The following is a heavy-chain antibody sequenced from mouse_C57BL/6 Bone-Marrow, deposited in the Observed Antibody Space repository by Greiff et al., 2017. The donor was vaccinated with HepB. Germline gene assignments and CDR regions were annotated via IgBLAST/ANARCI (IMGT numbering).Heavy chain of an antibody. V-gene: IGHV5-17*01. J-gene: IGHJ1*03. CDR3: ARDYYGSSYWYFDV. CDR1: GFTFSDYG. Sequence: EVNLVESGGGLVKPGGSLKLSCAASGFTFSDYGMHWVRQAPEKGLEWVAYISRGSSTIYYADTVKGRFTISRDNAKNTLFLQLTSLRSEDTAMYYCARDYYGSSYWYFDVWGTGTTVTVSS. D-gene: IGHD1-1*01. CDR2: ISRGSSTI.